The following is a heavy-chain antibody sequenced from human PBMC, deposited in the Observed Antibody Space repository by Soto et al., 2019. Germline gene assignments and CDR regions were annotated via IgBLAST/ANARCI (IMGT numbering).Heavy chain of an antibody. CDR2: IYATGTT. Sequence: PSETLSLTCTVSGASISGYYWSWIRKSTGKGLEWIGRIYATGTTDYNPSLRSRVMMSVDTSKKQFSLKLRSVTAADTAVYYCVRDGTKTLRDWFDPWGQGISVTVSS. D-gene: IGHD1-1*01. V-gene: IGHV4-4*07. CDR3: VRDGTKTLRDWFDP. CDR1: GASISGYY. J-gene: IGHJ5*02.